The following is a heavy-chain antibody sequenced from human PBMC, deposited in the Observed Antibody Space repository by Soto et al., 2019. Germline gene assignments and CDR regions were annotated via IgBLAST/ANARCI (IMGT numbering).Heavy chain of an antibody. CDR1: GNSFTTYY. J-gene: IGHJ4*02. V-gene: IGHV1-46*01. D-gene: IGHD3-22*01. Sequence: ASVKVSCKASGNSFTTYYMHWVRQAPGQGLEWMGIINPSGGRTTYAQKFQGRVTMTRDTSTSTFHMELSSLTSEDTAVYYCAGLYHYDSSGYYDYWGQGTLVTVAS. CDR2: INPSGGRT. CDR3: AGLYHYDSSGYYDY.